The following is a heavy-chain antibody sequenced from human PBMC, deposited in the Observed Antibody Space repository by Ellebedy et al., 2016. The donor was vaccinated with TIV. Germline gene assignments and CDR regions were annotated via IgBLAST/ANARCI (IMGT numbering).Heavy chain of an antibody. D-gene: IGHD3-10*01. CDR3: VRLWNVGMVREADY. CDR1: GYSISSSYY. CDR2: VSRSGSP. J-gene: IGHJ4*02. V-gene: IGHV4-38-2*02. Sequence: MPSETLSLTCTVSGYSISSSYYWGWIRQPPGKGLEWIGGVSRSGSPYYNLSLKSRLTISIDTSKNQFSLNLSAVTAADTAVCYCVRLWNVGMVREADYWGQGTLVTVSS.